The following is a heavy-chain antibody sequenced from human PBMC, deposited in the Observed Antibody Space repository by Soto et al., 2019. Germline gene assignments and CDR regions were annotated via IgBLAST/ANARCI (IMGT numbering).Heavy chain of an antibody. CDR2: MNPNTGET. V-gene: IGHV1-8*01. Sequence: QVQRVQSGAEVNKPGASVKVSCKASGYNITSYNNNWVRQAPGQGLEWMGWMNPNTGETGSTEKFEGRVSMTRDISEATAYMELSSLTSDDTGVYYCARQGSQYGSGNYLHWGQGTLVTVSS. CDR1: GYNITSYN. D-gene: IGHD3-10*01. J-gene: IGHJ4*02. CDR3: ARQGSQYGSGNYLH.